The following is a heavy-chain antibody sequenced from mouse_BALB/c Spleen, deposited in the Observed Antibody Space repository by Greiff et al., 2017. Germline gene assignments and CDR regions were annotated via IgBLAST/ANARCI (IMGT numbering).Heavy chain of an antibody. CDR3: ARRGVYDYDAWFAY. CDR2: ISSGGST. J-gene: IGHJ3*01. D-gene: IGHD2-4*01. Sequence: EVKLMESGGGLVKPGGSLKLSCAASGFTFSSYAMSWVRQTPEKRLEWVASISSGGSTYYPDSVKGRFTISRDNARNILYLQMSSLRSEDTAMYYCARRGVYDYDAWFAYWGQGTLVTVSA. CDR1: GFTFSSYA. V-gene: IGHV5-6-5*01.